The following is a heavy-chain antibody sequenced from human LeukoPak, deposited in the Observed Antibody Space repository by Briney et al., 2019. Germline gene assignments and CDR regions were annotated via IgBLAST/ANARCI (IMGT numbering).Heavy chain of an antibody. CDR3: ARGSSSGSYHTWFDP. D-gene: IGHD1-26*01. CDR2: IQFDGSDK. V-gene: IGHV3-30*02. Sequence: GGSLRLSCAASGFRFSSYAMHWVRQAPGKGLQWVAFIQFDGSDKYYADSVKGRFTISRDNSKNTLYLQMNSLRAEDTAVYYCARGSSSGSYHTWFDPLGQGTLVTVSS. CDR1: GFRFSSYA. J-gene: IGHJ5*02.